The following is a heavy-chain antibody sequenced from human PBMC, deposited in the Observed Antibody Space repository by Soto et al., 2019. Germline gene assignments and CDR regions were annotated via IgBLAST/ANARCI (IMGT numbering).Heavy chain of an antibody. CDR1: GGSISSSSYY. CDR3: ARRAVVGGNYFDY. Sequence: SETLSLTCTVSGGSISSSSYYWGWIRQPPGKGPEWIGSLYSDGGTYYNPSLKSRVAISVDTSKNQFSLKLNSVTAADTAVYYCARRAVVGGNYFDYWGQGTLVTVSS. V-gene: IGHV4-39*01. CDR2: LYSDGGT. D-gene: IGHD2-21*01. J-gene: IGHJ4*02.